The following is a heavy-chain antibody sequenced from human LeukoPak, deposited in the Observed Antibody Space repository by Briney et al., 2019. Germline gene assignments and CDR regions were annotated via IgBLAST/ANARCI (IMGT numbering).Heavy chain of an antibody. D-gene: IGHD4-23*01. J-gene: IGHJ5*02. CDR2: IYYTGVT. V-gene: IGHV4-39*07. CDR1: GGYIITSGHY. Sequence: PSETLSLTCTVSGGYIITSGHYWGWIRQPPGKGLEWIGSIYYTGVTSTNQFFRSRMSISVDTSKNQFSLNLTSVTAADAAVYYCARERSSSGGHNWFDPWGQGTLVTVSS. CDR3: ARERSSSGGHNWFDP.